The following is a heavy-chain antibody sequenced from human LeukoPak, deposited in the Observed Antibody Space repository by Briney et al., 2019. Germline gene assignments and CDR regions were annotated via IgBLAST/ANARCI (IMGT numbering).Heavy chain of an antibody. J-gene: IGHJ4*02. CDR3: AKDWGSVRSYYGRKGYFDY. D-gene: IGHD1-26*01. V-gene: IGHV3-23*01. CDR1: GFTFSSCA. CDR2: ISSSGGST. Sequence: PGGSLRLSCAASGFTFSSCAMSWVRQAPGKGLEWVSAISSSGGSTYYADSVNGRFTISRDNSKNTLYLLMNSLRAEDTVVYYCAKDWGSVRSYYGRKGYFDYWGQGTLVTVSS.